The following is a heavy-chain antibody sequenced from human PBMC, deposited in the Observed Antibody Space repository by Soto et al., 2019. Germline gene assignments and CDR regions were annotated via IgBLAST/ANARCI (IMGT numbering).Heavy chain of an antibody. CDR3: ARTATQCSRTSCYTVSLDF. CDR1: GGSFSGYY. D-gene: IGHD2-2*02. J-gene: IGHJ4*02. Sequence: ETLSLTCAVFGGSFSGYYWGWIRQPPGKGLEWIGEINRDGVTNYNPSLKSRLTISVDTSKNQFSLKLNSVTAADTAVYYCARTATQCSRTSCYTVSLDFWGQGTLVTVSS. CDR2: INRDGVT. V-gene: IGHV4-34*01.